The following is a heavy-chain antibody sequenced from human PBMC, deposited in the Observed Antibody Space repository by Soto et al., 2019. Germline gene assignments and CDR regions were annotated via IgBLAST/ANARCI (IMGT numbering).Heavy chain of an antibody. Sequence: QVQLVQSGAEVKKPGSSVKVSCKASGGTFSSYTISWVRQAPGQGLEWMGRIIPILGIANYAQKFQGRVTITADKSTSTAYMELSSLRSEDTAVYYCARVSGGSSPFDYWGQGTLVTVSS. CDR2: IIPILGIA. CDR3: ARVSGGSSPFDY. J-gene: IGHJ4*02. D-gene: IGHD1-26*01. CDR1: GGTFSSYT. V-gene: IGHV1-69*02.